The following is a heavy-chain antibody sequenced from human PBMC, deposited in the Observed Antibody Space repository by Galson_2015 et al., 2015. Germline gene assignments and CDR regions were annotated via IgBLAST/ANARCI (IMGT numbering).Heavy chain of an antibody. CDR3: ARALDRGCSYGFGGY. Sequence: SVKVSCKASGYTFTSYGMNWVRQAPGQGLEWMGWINTYNGNTNYAQEFPGRVSISTDTSMSTAYMQVRSLGSDDTAVYYCARALDRGCSYGFGGYWGQGTLVIVSS. D-gene: IGHD5-18*01. CDR2: INTYNGNT. V-gene: IGHV1-18*01. CDR1: GYTFTSYG. J-gene: IGHJ4*02.